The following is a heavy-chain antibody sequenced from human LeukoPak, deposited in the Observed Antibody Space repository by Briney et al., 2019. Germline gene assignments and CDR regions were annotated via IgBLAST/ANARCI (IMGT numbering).Heavy chain of an antibody. CDR1: GGSSSSYY. D-gene: IGHD6-6*01. CDR3: AEEKNRIVAQ. Sequence: SETLSLTCTVAGGSSSSYYWSWIRQPPGKGLEWVGHIYYAGSTNYNPSLKSRVTISGDTSKNQSSLRLSSVTAPATALYYCAEEKNRIVAQWGQRTLLTV. V-gene: IGHV4-59*03. J-gene: IGHJ4*02. CDR2: IYYAGST.